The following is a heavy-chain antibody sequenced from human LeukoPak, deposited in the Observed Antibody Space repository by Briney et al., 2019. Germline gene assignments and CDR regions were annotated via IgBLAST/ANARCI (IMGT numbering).Heavy chain of an antibody. CDR1: GFTFSSYW. V-gene: IGHV3-7*01. Sequence: PGGSLRPSCAASGFTFSSYWMSWVRQAPGKGLEWVANIKQDGSEKYYVDSVKGRFTISRDNAKNSLYLQMNSLRAEDTAVYYCARDADGYYFDYWGQGTLVTVSS. CDR3: ARDADGYYFDY. J-gene: IGHJ4*02. CDR2: IKQDGSEK.